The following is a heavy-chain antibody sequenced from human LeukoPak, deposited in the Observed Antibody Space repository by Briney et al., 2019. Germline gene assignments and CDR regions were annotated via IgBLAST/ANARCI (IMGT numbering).Heavy chain of an antibody. CDR1: GFTFSSYA. V-gene: IGHV3-23*01. CDR2: ISGSGGTT. J-gene: IGHJ4*02. D-gene: IGHD3-9*01. Sequence: GGSLRLSCTASGFTFSSYAMSWVRQAPGKGLEWVSAISGSGGTTYYADSVKGRFTISRDNSKNTLYVQMSSLRAADTAVYYCAKGGILTCHYFWDYWGQGTLVTVSS. CDR3: AKGGILTCHYFWDY.